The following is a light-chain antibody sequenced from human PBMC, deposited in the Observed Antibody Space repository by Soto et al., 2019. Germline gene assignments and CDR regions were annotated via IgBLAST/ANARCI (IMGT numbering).Light chain of an antibody. CDR1: QSIRTW. CDR3: QQYDSFPIT. Sequence: DIQMTQSPSTLSASIGDSVTITCRASQSIRTWLAWHQQKPGKAPNLLIYRASSLGSGVSSRFSGSGSGTEFTLTISSLQPGDFPTYYCQQYDSFPITFGQGTRLEIK. CDR2: RAS. J-gene: IGKJ5*01. V-gene: IGKV1-5*03.